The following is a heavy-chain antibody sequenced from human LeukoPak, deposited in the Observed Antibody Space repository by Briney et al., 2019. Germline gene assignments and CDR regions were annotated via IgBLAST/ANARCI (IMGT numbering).Heavy chain of an antibody. D-gene: IGHD1-26*01. V-gene: IGHV3-48*01. CDR3: ARDRLTSGSYFFDY. J-gene: IGHJ4*02. CDR1: AFTFSDYS. CDR2: ISGRSSTI. Sequence: GGSLRLPCAASAFTFSDYSMNWVRQAPGKGLEWISYISGRSSTIYYADSVRGRFTISRDNAKNSMYLQMNSLRAEDTAVYYCARDRLTSGSYFFDYWGQGTLVTVSS.